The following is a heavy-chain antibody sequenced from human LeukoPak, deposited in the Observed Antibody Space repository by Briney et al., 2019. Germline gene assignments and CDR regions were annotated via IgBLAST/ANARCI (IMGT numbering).Heavy chain of an antibody. CDR2: INHSGST. D-gene: IGHD3-10*01. Sequence: SETLSLTCAVYGGSFSGYYWSWIRQPPGKGLEWIGEINHSGSTNYNPSLKSRVTISVDTSKNQFSLKLSSVTAADTAVYYCGIEEASMVRGLNWGQGSLVTVS. J-gene: IGHJ4*02. CDR1: GGSFSGYY. CDR3: GIEEASMVRGLN. V-gene: IGHV4-34*01.